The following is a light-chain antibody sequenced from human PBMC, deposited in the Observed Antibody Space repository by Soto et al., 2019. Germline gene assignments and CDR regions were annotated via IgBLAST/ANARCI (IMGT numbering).Light chain of an antibody. CDR1: QSVRSSY. J-gene: IGKJ1*01. Sequence: ELVLTQSPGILSLSPGERATLSCRASQSVRSSYLAWYQQKPGQAPRLLIYRASSRATGIPDRFSRSGSEADFTLTISRLEPDDFAVYYFQPYGSSPQLTFGQGTKVQI. CDR3: QPYGSSPQLT. CDR2: RAS. V-gene: IGKV3-20*01.